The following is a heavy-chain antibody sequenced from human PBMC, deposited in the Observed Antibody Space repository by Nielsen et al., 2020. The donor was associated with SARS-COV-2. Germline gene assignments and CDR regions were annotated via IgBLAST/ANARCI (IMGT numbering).Heavy chain of an antibody. CDR2: INPNGGST. J-gene: IGHJ5*02. CDR1: GYTFTSYY. CDR3: AREERAGDFGDWFDP. Sequence: ASVKVSCKASGYTFTSYYMHWVRQAPGQGLEWMGIINPNGGSTSYAQKFQGRVTMTRDTSTSTVYMELSSLRSEDTAVYYCAREERAGDFGDWFDPWGQGTLVTVSS. D-gene: IGHD3-16*01. V-gene: IGHV1-46*01.